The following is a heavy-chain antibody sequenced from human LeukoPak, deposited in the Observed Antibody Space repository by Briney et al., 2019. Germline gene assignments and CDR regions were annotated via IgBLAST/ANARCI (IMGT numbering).Heavy chain of an antibody. Sequence: SETLSLTCTVSGGSISSSSYYWGWIRQPPGKGLEWIGSIYYSGSTYYNPSLKSRVTISVDTSKNQFSLKLSSVTAADTAVYYCAPLGRKNRVIAAAGTESFDYWGQETLVTVSS. CDR1: GGSISSSSYY. CDR3: APLGRKNRVIAAAGTESFDY. CDR2: IYYSGST. J-gene: IGHJ4*02. D-gene: IGHD6-13*01. V-gene: IGHV4-39*01.